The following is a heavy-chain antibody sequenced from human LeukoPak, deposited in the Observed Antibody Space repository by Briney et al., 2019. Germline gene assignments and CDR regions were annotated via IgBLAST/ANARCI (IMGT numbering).Heavy chain of an antibody. CDR1: GFTFDDYG. V-gene: IGHV3-20*04. Sequence: GGSLRLSCEASGFTFDDYGMSWVRQPPGKGLEWVSGINRNGGSTDYADSVKGRFTTSRDNAKNSHFLQMNSLRVEDTALYYCARGFRNGPFDCWGQGTLVTVSS. J-gene: IGHJ4*02. D-gene: IGHD2-8*01. CDR3: ARGFRNGPFDC. CDR2: INRNGGST.